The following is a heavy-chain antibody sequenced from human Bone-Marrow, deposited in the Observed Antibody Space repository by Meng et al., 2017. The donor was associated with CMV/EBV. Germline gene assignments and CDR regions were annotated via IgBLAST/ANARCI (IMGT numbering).Heavy chain of an antibody. V-gene: IGHV1-46*03. CDR1: GYTFTSYD. CDR3: ARSAQVTNYYFDY. CDR2: INPSGGSA. Sequence: ASVKVSCKASGYTFTSYDINWVRQATGQGLEWMGIINPSGGSATYAQKFQGRVTVTRDTYTITVYMELSSLRSEDTAFYYCARSAQVTNYYFDYWGQGTLVTVSS. J-gene: IGHJ4*02. D-gene: IGHD5-24*01.